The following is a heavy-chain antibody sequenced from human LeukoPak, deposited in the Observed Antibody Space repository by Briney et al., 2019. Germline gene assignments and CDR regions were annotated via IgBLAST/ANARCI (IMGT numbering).Heavy chain of an antibody. V-gene: IGHV4-38-2*02. Sequence: SETLCLTCTVSGYSISSGYYWAWIRQPPGKGLEWIGYIYHSGSTNYNPSLKSRVTISVDTSKNQFSLKLSSVTAADTAVYYCARLETSSGSLSYFDYWGQGTLVTVSS. CDR3: ARLETSSGSLSYFDY. CDR2: IYHSGST. J-gene: IGHJ4*02. D-gene: IGHD6-19*01. CDR1: GYSISSGYY.